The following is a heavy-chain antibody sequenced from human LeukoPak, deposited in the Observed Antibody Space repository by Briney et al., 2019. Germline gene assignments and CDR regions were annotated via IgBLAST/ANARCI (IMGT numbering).Heavy chain of an antibody. CDR2: IYGADNT. Sequence: GGSLRLSCAASGLTVSNNYMSWVRQAPGKGLEWVSVIYGADNTNYADSVKGRFTISRDNSKNTVFLQMNSLRDEDTAVYYCAGDWNGDYVIEYWGQGTLVTVSS. D-gene: IGHD4-17*01. V-gene: IGHV3-53*01. J-gene: IGHJ4*02. CDR3: AGDWNGDYVIEY. CDR1: GLTVSNNY.